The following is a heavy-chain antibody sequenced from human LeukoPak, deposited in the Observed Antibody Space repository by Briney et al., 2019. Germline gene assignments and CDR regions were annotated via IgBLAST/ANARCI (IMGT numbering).Heavy chain of an antibody. Sequence: SETLSLTCAISGGSFSGYYWSWIRQPPGKGLEWIGEINHSGSSNYNPSLKSRITIPVDTSKNQFSLRLSSMTAADTAVYYCARVGVDSSGYCYVNAFDIWGQGTMVTVSS. CDR1: GGSFSGYY. CDR3: ARVGVDSSGYCYVNAFDI. D-gene: IGHD3-22*01. J-gene: IGHJ3*02. V-gene: IGHV4-34*01. CDR2: INHSGSS.